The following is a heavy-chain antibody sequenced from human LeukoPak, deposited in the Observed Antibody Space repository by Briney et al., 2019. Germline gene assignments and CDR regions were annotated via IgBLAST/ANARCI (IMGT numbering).Heavy chain of an antibody. V-gene: IGHV3-30-3*01. CDR1: GFTFSSYA. CDR3: ARSPLLYGIVVVPYFDY. J-gene: IGHJ4*02. Sequence: GGSLRLSCAASGFTFSSYAMHWVRQAPGKGLEWVAVISYDGSNKYYADSVKGRFTISRDNSKNTLYLQMNSLRAEDTAVYYCARSPLLYGIVVVPYFDYWGQGTLVTVSS. CDR2: ISYDGSNK. D-gene: IGHD3-22*01.